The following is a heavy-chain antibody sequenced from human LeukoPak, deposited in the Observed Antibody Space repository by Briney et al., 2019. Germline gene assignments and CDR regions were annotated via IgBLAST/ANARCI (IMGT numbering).Heavy chain of an antibody. CDR1: GGSISSSNW. CDR2: IYYSGST. V-gene: IGHV4-4*02. J-gene: IGHJ5*02. D-gene: IGHD2-15*01. CDR3: ARDLGYCSGGRCDWFDP. Sequence: SETLSLTCAVSGGSISSSNWWSWVRQPPGKGLEWIGEIYYSGSTYYNPSLKSRVTVSVDTSKNQFSLKLSSVTAADTAVYYCARDLGYCSGGRCDWFDPWGREPWSPSPQ.